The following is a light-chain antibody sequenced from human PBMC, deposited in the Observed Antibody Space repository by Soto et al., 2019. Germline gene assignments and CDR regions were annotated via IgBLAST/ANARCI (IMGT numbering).Light chain of an antibody. CDR1: QSVLYSANNNNY. J-gene: IGKJ2*01. V-gene: IGKV4-1*01. Sequence: DIVMTQSPDSLAVSLGERATINCKSSQSVLYSANNNNYLAWYQQKSGQPPKLLIYWASTRESGVPDRFGGSGSWTNFTLTISSLQAEDVAVYYCQQYYNAPYTFGQGTKLEIK. CDR2: WAS. CDR3: QQYYNAPYT.